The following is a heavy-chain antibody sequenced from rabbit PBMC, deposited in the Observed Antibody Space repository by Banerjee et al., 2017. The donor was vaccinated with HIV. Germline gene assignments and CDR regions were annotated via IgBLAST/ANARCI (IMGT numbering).Heavy chain of an antibody. V-gene: IGHV1S45*01. CDR1: GFSFSSSSW. CDR2: IAAGSSGST. Sequence: QEQLVESGGGLVQPEGSLTLTCKASGFSFSSSSWIAWVRQAPGKGLEWIACIAAGSSGSTYYASWAKGRFTISKTSSTTVTLQMTSLTAADTATYFCARSNDWGLEYFHLWGPGTLVTVS. CDR3: ARSNDWGLEYFHL. D-gene: IGHD4-1*01. J-gene: IGHJ4*01.